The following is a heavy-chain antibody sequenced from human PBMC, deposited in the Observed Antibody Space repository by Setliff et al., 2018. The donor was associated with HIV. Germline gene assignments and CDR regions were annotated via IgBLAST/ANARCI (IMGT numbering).Heavy chain of an antibody. J-gene: IGHJ2*01. D-gene: IGHD2-15*01. Sequence: SETLSLTCAVYGESFSGNQWIWFRQPPGMGLDWIGEISHAGSTDYNPSLKGRVTISVDASKNQFSLKLSSVTAADTAVFYCARAEVARYFDLWGRGTLVTVSS. CDR2: ISHAGST. V-gene: IGHV4-34*01. CDR1: GESFSGNQ. CDR3: ARAEVARYFDL.